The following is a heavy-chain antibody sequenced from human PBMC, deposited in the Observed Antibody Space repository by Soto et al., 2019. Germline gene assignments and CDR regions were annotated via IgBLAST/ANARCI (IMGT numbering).Heavy chain of an antibody. Sequence: SETLSLTCTVSGDSLSGYFWSWIRQPADKGLEWIGRIYGSGTTIYNPSLRGRVTISLDTSKNQFSLKLTSVTAADTAVYYCAKDIPGGSPPPWGHGPLVTVSS. J-gene: IGHJ5*02. D-gene: IGHD2-8*02. CDR3: AKDIPGGSPPP. CDR2: IYGSGTT. CDR1: GDSLSGYF. V-gene: IGHV4-4*07.